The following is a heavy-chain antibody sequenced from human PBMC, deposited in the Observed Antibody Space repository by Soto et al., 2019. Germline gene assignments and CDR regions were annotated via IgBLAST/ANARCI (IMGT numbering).Heavy chain of an antibody. CDR2: IFHSGNA. V-gene: IGHV4-59*01. CDR1: GGSIRNVY. CDR3: ARAHAPTLPFDY. J-gene: IGHJ4*02. D-gene: IGHD2-15*01. Sequence: SETLSLTCTVSGGSIRNVYWSWIRQPPGKGLEWIGFIFHSGNAKYNPSLKSRVTISVDTSKSQFSLSLDSVTAADTAVYFCARAHAPTLPFDYWGQGTLVTVSS.